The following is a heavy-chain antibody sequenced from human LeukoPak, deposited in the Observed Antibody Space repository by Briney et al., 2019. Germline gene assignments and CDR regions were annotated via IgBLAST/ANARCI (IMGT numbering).Heavy chain of an antibody. Sequence: PGGSLRLSCAASGFTFSSYEMNWVRQAPGKGLEWVSYISSSGSTIYYADSVKGRFTISRDNAKNSLYLQMNSLRAEDTAVYYCARKMGARRSSFDPWGQGTLVTVSS. CDR3: ARKMGARRSSFDP. D-gene: IGHD1-26*01. CDR1: GFTFSSYE. CDR2: ISSSGSTI. J-gene: IGHJ5*02. V-gene: IGHV3-48*03.